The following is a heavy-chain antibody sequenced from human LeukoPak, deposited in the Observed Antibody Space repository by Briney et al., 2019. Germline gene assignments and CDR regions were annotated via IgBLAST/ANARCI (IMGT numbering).Heavy chain of an antibody. J-gene: IGHJ4*02. CDR2: IHPNSGDT. Sequence: ASVKVSCKASGYSFTDYYIHWVRQAPGQGLEWVGLIHPNSGDTFYAQKFRGRVTMTRDTSINTAYMELDRLTSGDTAVYYCARDYSGSYTHWAQGTLVTVSS. V-gene: IGHV1-2*06. D-gene: IGHD1-26*01. CDR1: GYSFTDYY. CDR3: ARDYSGSYTH.